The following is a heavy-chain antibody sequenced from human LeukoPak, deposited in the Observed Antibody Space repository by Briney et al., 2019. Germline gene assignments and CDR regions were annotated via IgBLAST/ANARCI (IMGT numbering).Heavy chain of an antibody. D-gene: IGHD4-11*01. V-gene: IGHV4-61*08. Sequence: PSETLSLTCTVSRGSISSGDYYWSWIRQPPGKGLEWIGYIYYSGSTNSNPSLKSRVTMSVDTSKNQFSLKLSSVTAADTAVYYCASETTVTTNWYFDLWGRGTLVTVSS. J-gene: IGHJ2*01. CDR3: ASETTVTTNWYFDL. CDR1: RGSISSGDYY. CDR2: IYYSGST.